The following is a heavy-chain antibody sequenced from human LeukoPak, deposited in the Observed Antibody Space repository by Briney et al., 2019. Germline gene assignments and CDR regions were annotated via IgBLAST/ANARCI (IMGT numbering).Heavy chain of an antibody. V-gene: IGHV3-23*01. Sequence: GGSLRLSCAASGFTFSNDGMSWVRQAPGKGLEWVSSISGSGGTTYYADSVKGRFTISRDNSKNTLYLQMNSLRAEDTAIYYCAKADENSGNYFPFHHWGQGTQVTVSS. J-gene: IGHJ1*01. CDR1: GFTFSNDG. CDR2: ISGSGGTT. D-gene: IGHD1-26*01. CDR3: AKADENSGNYFPFHH.